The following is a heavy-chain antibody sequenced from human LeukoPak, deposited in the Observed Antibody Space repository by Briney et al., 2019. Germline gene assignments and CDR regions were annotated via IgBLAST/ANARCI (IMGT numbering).Heavy chain of an antibody. D-gene: IGHD5-18*01. V-gene: IGHV3-74*01. CDR2: INSDGSST. CDR3: ARRGTVDTAPFDY. J-gene: IGHJ4*02. Sequence: PGGSLRLSCAASGFTFSSYWMHWVRQAPGKGLVWVSRINSDGSSTSYVDSVKGRFTISRDNAKNTLYLQMNSLRAEDTAVYYCARRGTVDTAPFDYWGQGTLVTVSS. CDR1: GFTFSSYW.